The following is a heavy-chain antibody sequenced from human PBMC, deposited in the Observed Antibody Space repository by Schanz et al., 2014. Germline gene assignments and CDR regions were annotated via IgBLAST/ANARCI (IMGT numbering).Heavy chain of an antibody. CDR3: ARDRLECGAECYSVEVFEI. D-gene: IGHD2-21*01. Sequence: QVQLVQSGDEVKKPGASVKVSCKTSGYTFSDYGITWVRQAPGQGLEWMGWISAYNGNTNYAQKLQGRVTMTTDTSTSTAYMELRSLRSDDTAVYYCARDRLECGAECYSVEVFEIWGQGTLVIVSS. V-gene: IGHV1-18*01. CDR1: GYTFSDYG. J-gene: IGHJ4*02. CDR2: ISAYNGNT.